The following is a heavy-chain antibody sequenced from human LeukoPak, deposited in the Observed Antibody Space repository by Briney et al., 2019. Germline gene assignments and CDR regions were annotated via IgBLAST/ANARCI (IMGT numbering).Heavy chain of an antibody. CDR2: INPNSGGT. CDR1: GYTFTGYY. V-gene: IGHV1-2*02. D-gene: IGHD3-10*01. Sequence: ASVKVSCKASGYTFTGYYMHWVRQAPGQGLEWMGWINPNSGGTNYAQKFQGRVTMTRDTSISTAYMELSRLRSDDTAVYYCAREGAKSWFGETNWFDPWGQGTLVTVSS. CDR3: AREGAKSWFGETNWFDP. J-gene: IGHJ5*02.